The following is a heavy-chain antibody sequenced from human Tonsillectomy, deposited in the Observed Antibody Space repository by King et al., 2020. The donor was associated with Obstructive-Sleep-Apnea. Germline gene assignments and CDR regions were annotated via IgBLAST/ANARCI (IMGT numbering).Heavy chain of an antibody. CDR2: IYYSGST. Sequence: VQLQESGPGLVKPSETLSLTCTVSGGSISSYYWSWIRQPPGKGLEWIGYIYYSGSTNYNPSLKSRVTISVDTSKNQFSLKLSSVTAADTAVYYCARMGNYFDWLDGVDYWGQGTLVTVSS. J-gene: IGHJ4*02. CDR3: ARMGNYFDWLDGVDY. D-gene: IGHD3-9*01. V-gene: IGHV4-59*01. CDR1: GGSISSYY.